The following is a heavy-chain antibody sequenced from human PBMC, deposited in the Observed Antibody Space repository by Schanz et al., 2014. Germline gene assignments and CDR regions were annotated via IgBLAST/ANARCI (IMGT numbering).Heavy chain of an antibody. V-gene: IGHV3-30*18. D-gene: IGHD2-2*01. CDR2: ISYDGSKK. CDR1: GFTFSSYS. CDR3: AKGKYERLKKVRDFRDWDA. Sequence: QVQLVESGGAVVQPGRSLRLSCAVSGFTFSSYSMHWVRQAPGKGLEWVALISYDGSKKGNADSVKGRFIISRDNSNNTLFLQINSLRTDDTALYYWAKGKYERLKKVRDFRDWDAWGQGTLVTVSS. J-gene: IGHJ5*02.